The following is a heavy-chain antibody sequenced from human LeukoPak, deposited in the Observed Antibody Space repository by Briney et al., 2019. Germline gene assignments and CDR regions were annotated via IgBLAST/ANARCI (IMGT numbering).Heavy chain of an antibody. V-gene: IGHV4-39*01. Sequence: SETPSLTCTVSGGSISSSSYYWGWIRQPPGKGLEWIGSIYYSGSTYYNPSLKSRVTISVDTSKNQFSLKLSSVTAADTAVYYCARTPVGCTNGVCDRDYYYGMDVWGQGTTVTVSS. CDR3: ARTPVGCTNGVCDRDYYYGMDV. D-gene: IGHD2-8*01. CDR2: IYYSGST. J-gene: IGHJ6*02. CDR1: GGSISSSSYY.